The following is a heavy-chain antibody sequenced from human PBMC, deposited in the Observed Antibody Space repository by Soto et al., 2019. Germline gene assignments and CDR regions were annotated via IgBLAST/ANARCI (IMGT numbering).Heavy chain of an antibody. J-gene: IGHJ3*02. V-gene: IGHV4-31*03. Sequence: QVQLQESGPGLVKPSQTLSLTCSVSGVSVNSGGYYLIWIRHHPGKGLEWIGYIYSTGHTFYNPALRSRVAMSLDTSKNQFSLKRSSVTAADTAVYYCARGSQLERDSLDIWCQGTMVTGSS. CDR3: ARGSQLERDSLDI. D-gene: IGHD1-1*01. CDR1: GVSVNSGGYY. CDR2: IYSTGHT.